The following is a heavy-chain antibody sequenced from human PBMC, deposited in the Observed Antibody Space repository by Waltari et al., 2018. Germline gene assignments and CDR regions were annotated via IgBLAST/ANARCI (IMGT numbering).Heavy chain of an antibody. CDR3: AKRIQQNGLDL. CDR2: IYYPGTT. J-gene: IGHJ6*02. V-gene: IGHV4-39*01. D-gene: IGHD1-1*01. Sequence: QLQLQESGPGLVKPSETLSLTCRVPGGPIIRMSYSWSWIRPPPGKGLEWIGSIYYPGTTYYNPSLKSRLTISVDTSKNQFSLKLTSVTAADTAVYYCAKRIQQNGLDLWGQGTTVTV. CDR1: GGPIIRMSYS.